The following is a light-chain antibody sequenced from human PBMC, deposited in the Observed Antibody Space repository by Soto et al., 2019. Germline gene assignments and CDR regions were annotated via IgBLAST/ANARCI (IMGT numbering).Light chain of an antibody. CDR3: QQRSNWLLT. V-gene: IGKV3-11*01. J-gene: IGKJ4*01. CDR1: QSVSSY. Sequence: EIVLTQSPATLSLSPGERATLSCSASQSVSSYLAWYQQKPGQAPRLIIYDASNSATGIPARFSGSGSGTDFTLTISSLEPEDFAVYYCQQRSNWLLTFGGGTKVEIK. CDR2: DAS.